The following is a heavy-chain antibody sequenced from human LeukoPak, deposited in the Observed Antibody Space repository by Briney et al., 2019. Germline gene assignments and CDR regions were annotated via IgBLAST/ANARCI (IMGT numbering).Heavy chain of an antibody. CDR3: ARSGAYHGDP. CDR2: ISYDGSNK. J-gene: IGHJ5*02. D-gene: IGHD1-14*01. Sequence: GGSLRLSCAASGFTFSSYGMHWVRQAPGKGLEWVAVISYDGSNKYYADSVKGRFTISRDNSKNTLYLQMNSLRAEDTAVYYCARSGAYHGDPWGQGTLVTVSS. CDR1: GFTFSSYG. V-gene: IGHV3-30*03.